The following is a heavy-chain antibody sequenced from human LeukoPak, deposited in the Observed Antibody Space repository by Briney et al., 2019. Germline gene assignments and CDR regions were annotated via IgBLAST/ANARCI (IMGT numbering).Heavy chain of an antibody. Sequence: GGSLRLSCAASGFTFSNYAMTWVRQAPGKGLEWVSGISGSGSNTDYADSVKGRFTISRDNSKNTLHLQMNSLRAEDTAVYYCAKIAKPGIAVAGTDYWGQGTLVTVSS. CDR1: GFTFSNYA. CDR2: ISGSGSNT. CDR3: AKIAKPGIAVAGTDY. J-gene: IGHJ4*02. D-gene: IGHD6-19*01. V-gene: IGHV3-23*01.